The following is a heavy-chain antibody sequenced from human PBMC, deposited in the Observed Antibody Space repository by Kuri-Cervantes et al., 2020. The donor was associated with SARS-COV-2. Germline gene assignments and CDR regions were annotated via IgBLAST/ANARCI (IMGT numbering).Heavy chain of an antibody. CDR1: DYSISSAYY. Sequence: GSLRLSCVVSDYSISSAYYWSWIRQPPGKGLEWIGYIYYSGSTNYNPSLKSRVTISVDTSKNQFSLKLSSVTAADTAVYYCARDNPISGSYWDAFDIWGQGTMVTVSS. CDR3: ARDNPISGSYWDAFDI. CDR2: IYYSGST. J-gene: IGHJ3*02. V-gene: IGHV4-59*12. D-gene: IGHD1-26*01.